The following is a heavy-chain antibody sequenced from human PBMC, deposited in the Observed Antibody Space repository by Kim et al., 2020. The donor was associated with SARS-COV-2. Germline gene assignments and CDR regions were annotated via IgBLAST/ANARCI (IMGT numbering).Heavy chain of an antibody. J-gene: IGHJ4*02. CDR1: GFSLSTSGMC. D-gene: IGHD5-12*01. Sequence: SGPTLVNPTQTLTLTCTFSGFSLSTSGMCVSWIRQPPGKALEWLPLIDWDDDKYYSTSLKTRLTISKDTSKNQVVLTMTNMDPVDTATYYCARNIANSGYGTFDYWGQGTLVTVSS. CDR3: ARNIANSGYGTFDY. CDR2: IDWDDDK. V-gene: IGHV2-70*01.